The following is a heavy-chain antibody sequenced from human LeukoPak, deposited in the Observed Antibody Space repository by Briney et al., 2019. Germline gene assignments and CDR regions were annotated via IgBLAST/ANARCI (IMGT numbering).Heavy chain of an antibody. D-gene: IGHD2/OR15-2a*01. CDR1: GFTFSNYA. Sequence: GGSLRLSCAASGFTFSNYAMSWVRQAPGMGLEWVSGISASGGSTYYADSVKGRFTISRDNSKNTLYLQMNSLRAEDTAVYYCARVRVSSYYGMDIWGQGATVTVSS. V-gene: IGHV3-23*01. CDR3: ARVRVSSYYGMDI. J-gene: IGHJ6*02. CDR2: ISASGGST.